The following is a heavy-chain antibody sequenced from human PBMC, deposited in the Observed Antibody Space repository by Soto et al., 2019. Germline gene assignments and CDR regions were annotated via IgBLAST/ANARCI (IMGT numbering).Heavy chain of an antibody. J-gene: IGHJ4*02. D-gene: IGHD3-10*01. Sequence: SETLSLTCAVSGGSISSGGYSWSWIRQPPGKGLEWIGYIYHSGSTYYNPSLKSRVTISVDRSKNQFSLKLSSVTAADTAVYYWARAHGDFPPDYWGQGTLVTVSS. V-gene: IGHV4-30-2*01. CDR2: IYHSGST. CDR3: ARAHGDFPPDY. CDR1: GGSISSGGYS.